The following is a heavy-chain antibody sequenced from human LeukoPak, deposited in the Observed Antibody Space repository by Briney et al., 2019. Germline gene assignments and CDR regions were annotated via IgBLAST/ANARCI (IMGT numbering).Heavy chain of an antibody. D-gene: IGHD1-26*01. CDR3: ARDQKVGATPYFGMDV. CDR2: IIPIFGTA. CDR1: GGTFSSYA. Sequence: SVKVSCKASGGTFSSYAISWVRQAPGQGLEWMGGIIPIFGTANYAQKFQGRVTIIADKFTSTAYMELSSLRSEDTAMYYCARDQKVGATPYFGMDVWGQGTTVTVSS. V-gene: IGHV1-69*06. J-gene: IGHJ6*02.